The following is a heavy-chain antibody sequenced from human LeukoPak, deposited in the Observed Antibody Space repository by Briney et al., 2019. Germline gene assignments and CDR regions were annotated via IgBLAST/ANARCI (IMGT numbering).Heavy chain of an antibody. CDR3: ARVFYDSSGYYGPEPRTYFDY. CDR1: GGSISSNNW. Sequence: PSGTLSLTRAVSGGSISSNNWWSWVRQPPGNGLEWIGEVYHSGSTNYNPSLQSRVTISVDKSKNQFSLKLNSLTAADTAVYYCARVFYDSSGYYGPEPRTYFDYWGQGTLVTVSS. V-gene: IGHV4-4*02. CDR2: VYHSGST. J-gene: IGHJ4*02. D-gene: IGHD3-22*01.